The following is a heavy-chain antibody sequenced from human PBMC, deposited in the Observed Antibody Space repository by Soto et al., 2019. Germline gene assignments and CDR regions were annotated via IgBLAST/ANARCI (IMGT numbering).Heavy chain of an antibody. CDR3: ARDTYYGSGSYYKTQTYYYYGMDV. J-gene: IGHJ6*02. Sequence: ASVKVSCKASGYTFTSYGISWVRQAPGQGLEWMGWISAYNGNTNYAQKLQGRVTMTTDTSTSTAYMELRSLRSDDTAVYYCARDTYYGSGSYYKTQTYYYYGMDVWGQGTTVTVS. CDR2: ISAYNGNT. CDR1: GYTFTSYG. D-gene: IGHD3-10*01. V-gene: IGHV1-18*04.